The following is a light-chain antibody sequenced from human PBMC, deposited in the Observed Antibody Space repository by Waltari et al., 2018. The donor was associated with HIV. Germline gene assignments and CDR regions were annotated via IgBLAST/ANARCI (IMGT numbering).Light chain of an antibody. Sequence: DIQMTQPPSTLSAGVGERVTIPCRATQSNSNWLAWYQQNPGKAPKIMIYKASTLESGVPLRFSGSGSGTEFALTITSLQRDDLATYFCQQYNSYPYTFGQGTKVE. CDR3: QQYNSYPYT. CDR1: QSNSNW. CDR2: KAS. J-gene: IGKJ2*01. V-gene: IGKV1-5*03.